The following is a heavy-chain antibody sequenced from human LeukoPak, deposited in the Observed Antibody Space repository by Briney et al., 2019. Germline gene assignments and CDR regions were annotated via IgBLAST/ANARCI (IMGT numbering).Heavy chain of an antibody. CDR2: IHGIGGKT. CDR1: GFVFEDFA. Sequence: GGSLRLSCAASGFVFEDFAMSWVRQVPGKGLEWVSSIHGIGGKTIYADSVKGRFTISRDNSKSTLYIQMNSLRAEDTAVYYCARAKPKNMVRGLIMRRESRYYFDYWGQGTLVTVSS. V-gene: IGHV3-20*04. J-gene: IGHJ4*02. D-gene: IGHD3-10*01. CDR3: ARAKPKNMVRGLIMRRESRYYFDY.